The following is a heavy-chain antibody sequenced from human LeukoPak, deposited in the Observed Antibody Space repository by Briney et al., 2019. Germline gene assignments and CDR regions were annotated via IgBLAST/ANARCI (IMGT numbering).Heavy chain of an antibody. V-gene: IGHV3-21*01. CDR3: ARTAYCGGDCYWDY. Sequence: PGGSLRLSCAASGFTFSSYSMNWVRQAPGKGLEWVSSISSSSSYIYYADSVKGRFTISRDNAKNSLYLQMNSLRAEDTAVCYCARTAYCGGDCYWDYWGQGTLVTVSS. CDR1: GFTFSSYS. D-gene: IGHD2-21*02. CDR2: ISSSSSYI. J-gene: IGHJ4*02.